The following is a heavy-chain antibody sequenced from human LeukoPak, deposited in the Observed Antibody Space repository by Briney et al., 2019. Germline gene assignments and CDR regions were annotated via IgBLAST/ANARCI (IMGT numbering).Heavy chain of an antibody. J-gene: IGHJ6*03. CDR1: GGSFSGYY. CDR2: INHSGST. V-gene: IGHV4-34*01. Sequence: SETLSLTCAVYGGSFSGYYWSWIRQPPGKGLEWIGEINHSGSTNYNPSLKSRVTISVDTSKNQFSLKLSSVTAADTAVYYCARSDYVWGSYRYYYYVDVWGKGTTVTVSS. D-gene: IGHD3-16*02. CDR3: ARSDYVWGSYRYYYYVDV.